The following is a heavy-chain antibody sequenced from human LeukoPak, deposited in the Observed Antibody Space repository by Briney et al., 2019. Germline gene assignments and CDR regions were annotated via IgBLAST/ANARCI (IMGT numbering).Heavy chain of an antibody. J-gene: IGHJ4*02. CDR2: IWYDGSNK. Sequence: PGGSLRLSCAASGFTFSSYSMNWVRQAPGKGLEWLAAIWYDGSNKYYADSVKGRFTISRGNSKNTLYLQMNSLRAEDTAVYYCATVTSGLTYFDYWGQGTLVTVSS. CDR3: ATVTSGLTYFDY. D-gene: IGHD3-10*01. V-gene: IGHV3-33*08. CDR1: GFTFSSYS.